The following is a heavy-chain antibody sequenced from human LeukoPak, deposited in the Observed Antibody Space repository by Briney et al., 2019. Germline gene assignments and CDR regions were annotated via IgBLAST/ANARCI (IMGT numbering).Heavy chain of an antibody. CDR3: ARPESGNYYFDY. CDR1: GFTFSTYG. CDR2: IWHEGTNT. Sequence: GGSLRLSCAASGFTFSTYGMHWVRQAPGKGLEWVALIWHEGTNTCYADSVKGRFTISRDNSKNTLYLQMNSLRAEDTAVYYCARPESGNYYFDYWGQGILVTVSS. J-gene: IGHJ4*02. D-gene: IGHD1-26*01. V-gene: IGHV3-33*01.